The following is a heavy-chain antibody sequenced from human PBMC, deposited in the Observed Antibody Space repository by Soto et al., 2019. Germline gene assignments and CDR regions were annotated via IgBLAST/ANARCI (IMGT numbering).Heavy chain of an antibody. CDR2: IFHSGST. Sequence: SETLSLTCTVSGGAISSYYWSWIRQPPGKGLEWIGYIFHSGSTKYNPSLKSRVTISIDTSKDQFYLKLSSVTAADTAVYYCATLGYSGSGSGKWGRGTLVTVSS. CDR1: GGAISSYY. D-gene: IGHD5-12*01. V-gene: IGHV4-59*08. CDR3: ATLGYSGSGSGK. J-gene: IGHJ4*02.